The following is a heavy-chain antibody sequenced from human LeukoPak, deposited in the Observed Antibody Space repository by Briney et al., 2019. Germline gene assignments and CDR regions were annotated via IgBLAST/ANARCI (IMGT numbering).Heavy chain of an antibody. Sequence: SETLSLTCTVSGGSISSSSYYWGWIRQPPGKGLEWIGSIYYSGSTYYNPSLKSRVTISVDTSKNQFSLKLSSVTAADTAVYYCARGRGIAAAKDAFDIWGQGTMVTVSS. D-gene: IGHD6-13*01. CDR2: IYYSGST. J-gene: IGHJ3*02. CDR1: GGSISSSSYY. CDR3: ARGRGIAAAKDAFDI. V-gene: IGHV4-39*07.